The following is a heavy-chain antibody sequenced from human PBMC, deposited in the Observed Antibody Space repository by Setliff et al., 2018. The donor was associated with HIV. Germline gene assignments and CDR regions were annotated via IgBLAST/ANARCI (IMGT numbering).Heavy chain of an antibody. V-gene: IGHV1-8*02. J-gene: IGHJ6*03. CDR3: ARADSDYSYMDV. CDR2: MSPLSGNA. Sequence: ASVKVSCKASGYGFMNHDINWVRQATGQGLEWMGWMSPLSGNAGHAQKFQGRLTMTRTTSTSTAYMELSALTSEDTAVYYCARADSDYSYMDVWGTGTTVTVTS. D-gene: IGHD4-4*01. CDR1: GYGFMNHD.